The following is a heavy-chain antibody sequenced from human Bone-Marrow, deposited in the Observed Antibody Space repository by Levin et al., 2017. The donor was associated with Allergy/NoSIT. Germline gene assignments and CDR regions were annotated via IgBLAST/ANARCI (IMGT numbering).Heavy chain of an antibody. CDR2: IDASDSYT. Sequence: GESLKISCQGSGFTFTNHWINWVRQMPGKGLEWMGRIDASDSYTNYSPSFEGHVTMSVDRSISTAYLQWSSLKASDSAIYYCAKNVRAGGYYYHYPGVWGKGTAVVVSS. CDR3: AKNVRAGGYYYHYPGV. V-gene: IGHV5-10-1*01. J-gene: IGHJ6*03. CDR1: GFTFTNHW.